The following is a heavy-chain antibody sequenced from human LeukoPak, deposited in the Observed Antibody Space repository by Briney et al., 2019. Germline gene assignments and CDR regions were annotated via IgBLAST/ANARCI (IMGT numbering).Heavy chain of an antibody. CDR1: GGSISSSSYY. D-gene: IGHD1-26*01. V-gene: IGHV4-31*03. CDR3: AREPSLYSGSYIDY. Sequence: SETLSLTCTVSGGSISSSSYYWSWIRQHPGKGLEWIGYIYYSGSTYYNPSLKSRVTISVDTSKNQFSLKLSSVTAADTAVYYCAREPSLYSGSYIDYWGQGTLVTVSS. J-gene: IGHJ4*02. CDR2: IYYSGST.